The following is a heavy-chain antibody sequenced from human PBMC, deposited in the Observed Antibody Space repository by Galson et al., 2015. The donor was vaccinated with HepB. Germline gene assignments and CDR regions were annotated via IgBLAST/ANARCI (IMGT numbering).Heavy chain of an antibody. CDR2: ISVYNGNT. Sequence: SVKVSCKASGYTFNRYGISWVRQAPGQGLEWMGWISVYNGNTNYAQKLQGRVTMTTDTSTNTAYMDLRSLRSDDTAVYYCARDEGYYDCSGLDYWGQGTLVTVSS. J-gene: IGHJ4*02. CDR3: ARDEGYYDCSGLDY. CDR1: GYTFNRYG. V-gene: IGHV1-18*01. D-gene: IGHD3-22*01.